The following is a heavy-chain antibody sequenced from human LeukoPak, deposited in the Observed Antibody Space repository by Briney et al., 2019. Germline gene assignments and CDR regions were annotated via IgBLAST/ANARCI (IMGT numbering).Heavy chain of an antibody. CDR1: GGSISSGSYY. D-gene: IGHD1-26*01. Sequence: SETLSLTCTVSGGSISSGSYYWSWIRQPAGKGLEWIGRIYTSGSTNYNPSLKSRVTIAVDTSKNQFSLKLSSVTAADTAVYYCATRSMVATIFYYYYYMDVWGKGTTVTVSS. V-gene: IGHV4-61*02. CDR2: IYTSGST. J-gene: IGHJ6*03. CDR3: ATRSMVATIFYYYYYMDV.